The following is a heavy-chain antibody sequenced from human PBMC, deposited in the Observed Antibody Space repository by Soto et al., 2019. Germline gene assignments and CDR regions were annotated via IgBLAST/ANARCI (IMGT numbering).Heavy chain of an antibody. J-gene: IGHJ4*02. CDR1: GFTFSAVY. Sequence: QVQLEESGGGLVKPGGSLRLSCAASGFTFSAVYMSWIRQAPNKGLEYISYISSSGTSANYADSVKGRFTISRDNAKNSLSLQMNSLRAEDTAVDYCARDRGAVTGQDFDYWGQGALVTVSS. D-gene: IGHD6-19*01. V-gene: IGHV3-11*05. CDR2: ISSSGTSA. CDR3: ARDRGAVTGQDFDY.